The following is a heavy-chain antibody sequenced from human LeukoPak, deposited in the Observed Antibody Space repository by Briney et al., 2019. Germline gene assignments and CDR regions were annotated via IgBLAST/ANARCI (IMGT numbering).Heavy chain of an antibody. CDR1: GGTFSSYA. V-gene: IGHV1-69*06. Sequence: SVKVSCKASGGTFSSYAISWVRQAPGQGLEWMGGIIPIFGTANYAQKFQGRVTITADKPTSTAYMELSSLRSEDTAVYYCARGGVGYCSSTSCYRFDYWGQGTLVTVSS. CDR3: ARGGVGYCSSTSCYRFDY. D-gene: IGHD2-2*01. J-gene: IGHJ4*02. CDR2: IIPIFGTA.